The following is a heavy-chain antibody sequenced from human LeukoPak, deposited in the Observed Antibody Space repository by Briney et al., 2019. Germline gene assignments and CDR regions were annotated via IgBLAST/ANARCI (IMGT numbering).Heavy chain of an antibody. CDR1: GYTFSGYY. Sequence: ASVTVSCKASGYTFSGYYMHWVRQAPGQGLEWMGWINPNSGATNYAQKFQGRVTMTRDTSISTAYMELSRLRSDDTAVYYCATGGDCITDGGQGTLVTVS. J-gene: IGHJ4*02. V-gene: IGHV1-2*02. D-gene: IGHD2-21*02. CDR2: INPNSGAT. CDR3: ATGGDCITD.